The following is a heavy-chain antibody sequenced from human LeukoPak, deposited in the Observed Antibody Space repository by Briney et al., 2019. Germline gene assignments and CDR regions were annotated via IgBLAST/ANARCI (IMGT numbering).Heavy chain of an antibody. Sequence: ASVKVSCKASGYTFTSYDINWVRQATGQGLEWMGWMNPNSGNTGYAQKFQGRVTMTRNTSISTAYMELSSLRSEDTAVYYCPRSSSRLLYFDPWGQGTLVTVSS. V-gene: IGHV1-8*01. CDR2: MNPNSGNT. CDR3: PRSSSRLLYFDP. D-gene: IGHD6-6*01. CDR1: GYTFTSYD. J-gene: IGHJ5*02.